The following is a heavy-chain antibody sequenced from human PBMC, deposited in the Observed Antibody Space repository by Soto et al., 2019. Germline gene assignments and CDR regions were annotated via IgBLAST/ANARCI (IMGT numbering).Heavy chain of an antibody. Sequence: EVQLVESGGGLVQPGGSLRLSCAASGFTFSSYWMHWVRQAPGKGLVWVSRINSDGSSTSYADSVKGRFTISRDNAKNTLYLQMNSLRAEDTAVYYCAREGGYCSGGSCYSYYYYGMDVWGQGTTVTVSS. CDR2: INSDGSST. V-gene: IGHV3-74*01. CDR1: GFTFSSYW. J-gene: IGHJ6*02. D-gene: IGHD2-15*01. CDR3: AREGGYCSGGSCYSYYYYGMDV.